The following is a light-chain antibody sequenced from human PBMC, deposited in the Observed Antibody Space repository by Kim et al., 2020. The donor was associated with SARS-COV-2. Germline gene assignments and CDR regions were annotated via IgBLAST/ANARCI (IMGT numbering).Light chain of an antibody. V-gene: IGLV1-40*01. J-gene: IGLJ2*01. CDR2: GNS. Sequence: QSVLTQPPSVSAAPGQRVTISCTGSSSNIGARYDVHWYQQVPGTVPKLLIYGNSNRPSGVPDRFSGSKSGTSASLAITGLQAEDEADYYCQSYDSSLSGVLFGGGTKLTVL. CDR3: QSYDSSLSGVL. CDR1: SSNIGARYD.